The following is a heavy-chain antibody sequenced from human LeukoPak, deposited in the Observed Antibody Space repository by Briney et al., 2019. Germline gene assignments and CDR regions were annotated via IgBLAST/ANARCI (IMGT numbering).Heavy chain of an antibody. V-gene: IGHV4-34*01. J-gene: IGHJ4*02. Sequence: SETLSLTCAVYGGSFSGYYWSWIRQPPGKGLEWIGEINHSGSTNYNPSLKCRVTISVDTSKNQFSLKLSSVTAADTAVYYCARRVYGDYRYFDYWGQGTLVTVSS. CDR3: ARRVYGDYRYFDY. D-gene: IGHD4-17*01. CDR1: GGSFSGYY. CDR2: INHSGST.